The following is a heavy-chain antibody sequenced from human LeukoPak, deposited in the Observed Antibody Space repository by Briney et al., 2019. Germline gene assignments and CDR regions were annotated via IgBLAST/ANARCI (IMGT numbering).Heavy chain of an antibody. V-gene: IGHV5-51*01. CDR1: GYRFIDQW. CDR3: ARFTGARHGDYTHSDY. Sequence: GESLKISCKASGYRFIDQWIAWVRQMPGKGLEWMGIVFPGDSDTRYSPSFQGQVTISADNSITTAYLQWTTLKASDTAMYYCARFTGARHGDYTHSDYWGQGTLVTVSS. D-gene: IGHD4-17*01. CDR2: VFPGDSDT. J-gene: IGHJ4*02.